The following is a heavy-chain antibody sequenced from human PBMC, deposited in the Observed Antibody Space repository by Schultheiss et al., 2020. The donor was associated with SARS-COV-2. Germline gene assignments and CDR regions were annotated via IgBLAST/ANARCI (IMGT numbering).Heavy chain of an antibody. CDR3: ARGPYYGDFHAADY. V-gene: IGHV3-23*01. Sequence: GGSLRLSCAASGFTFSSYAMSWVRQAPGKGLEWVSAISGSGGSTYYADSVKGRFTISRDNSKNTLYLQMNSLRAEDTAVYYCARGPYYGDFHAADYWGQGTLVTVSS. CDR2: ISGSGGST. D-gene: IGHD4-17*01. CDR1: GFTFSSYA. J-gene: IGHJ4*02.